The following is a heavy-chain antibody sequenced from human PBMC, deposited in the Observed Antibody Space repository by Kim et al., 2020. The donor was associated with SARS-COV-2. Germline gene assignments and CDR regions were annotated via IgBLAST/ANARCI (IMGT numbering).Heavy chain of an antibody. Sequence: SETLSLTCTVSGGSVSSGSYYWSWIRQPPGKGLEWIGYIYYSGSTNYNPSLKSRVTISIDTSKNQFSLKLSSVTAADTAVYYCARLGPMAPIMRYYYYAMDVWRQGTTVTVSS. V-gene: IGHV4-61*01. J-gene: IGHJ6*02. CDR1: GGSVSSGSYY. CDR2: IYYSGST. CDR3: ARLGPMAPIMRYYYYAMDV. D-gene: IGHD1-26*01.